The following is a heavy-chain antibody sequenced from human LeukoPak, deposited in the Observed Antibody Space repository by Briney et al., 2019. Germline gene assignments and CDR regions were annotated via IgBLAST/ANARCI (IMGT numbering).Heavy chain of an antibody. V-gene: IGHV4-30-4*01. D-gene: IGHD1-26*01. CDR1: GGSISSGDYY. CDR3: ASAYSGRRAVNWFDP. J-gene: IGHJ5*02. CDR2: IYYSGST. Sequence: PSQTLSLTCTVSGGSISSGDYYWSWIRQPPGKGLEWIGYIYYSGSTYYNPSLKSRVTISVDTSKNQFSLKLSSVTAADTAVYYCASAYSGRRAVNWFDPWGQGTLVTVSS.